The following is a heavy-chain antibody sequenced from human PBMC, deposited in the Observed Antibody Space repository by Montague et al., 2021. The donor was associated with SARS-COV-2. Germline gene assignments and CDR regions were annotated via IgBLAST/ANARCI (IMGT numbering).Heavy chain of an antibody. V-gene: IGHV4-61*02. CDR1: GGSISSGSYY. CDR2: ISISGST. D-gene: IGHD6-19*01. Sequence: TLSLTCTVSGGSISSGSYYWSWIRQPAGKGLEWIGRISISGSTNYNPSLKSRVTISVATSKNQFSLKLSSVTAADTAVHYCARDIAVAGLFGYWGQGTLVTVSS. CDR3: ARDIAVAGLFGY. J-gene: IGHJ4*02.